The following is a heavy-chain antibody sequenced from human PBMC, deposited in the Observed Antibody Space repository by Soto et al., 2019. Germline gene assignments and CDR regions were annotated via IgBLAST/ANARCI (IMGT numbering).Heavy chain of an antibody. CDR2: VYYSGAT. V-gene: IGHV4-59*11. Sequence: QVQLQESGPGLVKPSETLSPTCTVAGGSLTDHYWNWFRQSPGRGLQWIGYVYYSGATSYNPSLSSRVTMTVDTSKNQFSLKLRSVTAADTAVYFCARGNDWKSSTFDIWGQGTMVSVSS. CDR1: GGSLTDHY. J-gene: IGHJ3*02. D-gene: IGHD2-21*01. CDR3: ARGNDWKSSTFDI.